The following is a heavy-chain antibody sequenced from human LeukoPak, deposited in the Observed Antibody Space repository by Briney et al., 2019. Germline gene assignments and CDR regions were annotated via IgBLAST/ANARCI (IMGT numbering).Heavy chain of an antibody. CDR2: ISGSGGST. J-gene: IGHJ4*02. V-gene: IGHV3-23*01. CDR1: GFTFSSYA. Sequence: GGSLRLSCAASGFTFSSYAMSWVRQAPGKGLEWVSAISGSGGSTYYADSVKGRFTISRDNSKNTLYLQMNSLRAEDTAVYYCANNGYSYWSRDYWGQGTLVTVSS. D-gene: IGHD5-18*01. CDR3: ANNGYSYWSRDY.